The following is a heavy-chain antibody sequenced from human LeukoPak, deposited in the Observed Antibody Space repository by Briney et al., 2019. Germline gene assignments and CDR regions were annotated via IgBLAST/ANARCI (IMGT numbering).Heavy chain of an antibody. CDR3: ARGGVSSSSIPYFDY. Sequence: GGSLRLSCAASGFTFDDYGMSWVRQAPGKGLEWVSGINWNGGGTGYGDSVKGRFTIPRDNAKNSLYLQMNSLGAEDTALYHCARGGVSSSSIPYFDYWGQGTLVTVSS. CDR2: INWNGGGT. J-gene: IGHJ4*02. D-gene: IGHD6-6*01. CDR1: GFTFDDYG. V-gene: IGHV3-20*01.